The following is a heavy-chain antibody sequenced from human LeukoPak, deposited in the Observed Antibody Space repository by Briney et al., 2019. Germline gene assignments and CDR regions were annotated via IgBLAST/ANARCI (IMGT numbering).Heavy chain of an antibody. Sequence: SETLSLTCTVSGASISSYFWSWIRQPPGKGLEWIGYIYSSGGTNYNPSLKSRVAMSVDTSKNQFPLKLSSVTAADTAVYYCARGLYNWNYVYVYWGQGTLVTVSS. J-gene: IGHJ4*02. CDR2: IYSSGGT. V-gene: IGHV4-59*01. CDR3: ARGLYNWNYVYVY. D-gene: IGHD1-7*01. CDR1: GASISSYF.